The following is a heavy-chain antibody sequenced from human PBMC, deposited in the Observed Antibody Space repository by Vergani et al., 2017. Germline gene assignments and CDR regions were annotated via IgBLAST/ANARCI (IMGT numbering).Heavy chain of an antibody. CDR1: GGSISSYY. CDR2: IYYSGST. CDR3: ARQIVVVDAFDI. J-gene: IGHJ3*02. V-gene: IGHV4-59*01. D-gene: IGHD2-15*01. Sequence: QVQLQESGPGLVKPSETLSLTCTVSGGSISSYYWSWIRQPPGKGLEWIGYIYYSGSTNHNPSLKSRVTISVDTSKNQFALKLSSVPAADTAVYYCARQIVVVDAFDIWGQGTMVTVSS.